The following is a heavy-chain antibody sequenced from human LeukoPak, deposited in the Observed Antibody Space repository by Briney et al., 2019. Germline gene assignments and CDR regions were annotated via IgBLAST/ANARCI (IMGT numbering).Heavy chain of an antibody. CDR3: ARGRVAVAGLAFDY. J-gene: IGHJ4*02. D-gene: IGHD6-19*01. V-gene: IGHV4-34*01. CDR1: GGSFSGYY. Sequence: PSETLSLTCAVYGGSFSGYYWSWIRQPPGKGLEWIGEINRSGSTNYNPSLKSRVTISVDTSKNQFSLKLSSVTAADTAVYYCARGRVAVAGLAFDYWGQGTLDTVSS. CDR2: INRSGST.